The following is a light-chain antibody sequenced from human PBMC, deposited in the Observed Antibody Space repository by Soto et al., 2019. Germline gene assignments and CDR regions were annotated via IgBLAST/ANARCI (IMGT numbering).Light chain of an antibody. CDR2: GAS. V-gene: IGKV3-15*01. CDR3: QQYNDRPPIT. Sequence: IVMTQSPATLSVSPGERATLSCRASQRVSSNVAWYQQKPGQAPRLLLYGASARATGVPARFSGSGSGSEFTLTISGLQSEDFAVYYCQQYNDRPPITFGQGTRLEIK. J-gene: IGKJ5*01. CDR1: QRVSSN.